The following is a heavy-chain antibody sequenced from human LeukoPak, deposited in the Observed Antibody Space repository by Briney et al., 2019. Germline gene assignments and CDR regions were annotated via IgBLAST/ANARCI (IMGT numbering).Heavy chain of an antibody. CDR1: GFIFSNAW. Sequence: GGSLRLSCAASGFIFSNAWMTWVRQAPGKGLEWVGRIRTKTDGGTTDYAAPVKGRFTISRDDSKDTLYMQMNSLKVEDTAVYYCIRDRFSSGWYLDNWGQGTPVTVSS. CDR2: IRTKTDGGTT. V-gene: IGHV3-15*01. D-gene: IGHD6-19*01. J-gene: IGHJ4*02. CDR3: IRDRFSSGWYLDN.